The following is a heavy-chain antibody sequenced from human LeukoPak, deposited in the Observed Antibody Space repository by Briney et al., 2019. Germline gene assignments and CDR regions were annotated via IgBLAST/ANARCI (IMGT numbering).Heavy chain of an antibody. CDR2: IYYSGST. CDR1: GGSISSGGYY. J-gene: IGHJ4*02. Sequence: SQTLSLTCTVSGGSISSGGYYWSWIRQHPGKGLEWIGYIYYSGSTYYNPSLKSRVTISVDTSKNQFSLKLSSVTAADTAVYYCARGWERLWLSFDYWGQGTLVTVSS. CDR3: ARGWERLWLSFDY. V-gene: IGHV4-31*03. D-gene: IGHD5-18*01.